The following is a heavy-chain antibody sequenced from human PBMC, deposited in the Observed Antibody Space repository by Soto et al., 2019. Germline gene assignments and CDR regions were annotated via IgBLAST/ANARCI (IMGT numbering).Heavy chain of an antibody. CDR2: ISGSGGST. CDR1: GFTFSSYA. Sequence: GGSLRLSCAASGFTFSSYAMSWVRQAPGKGLEWVSAISGSGGSTYYADSVKGRFTISRDNSKNTLYLQMNSLRAEDTAVYYCATRRNYDFWSGYYSSDYWGQGTLVTVSS. J-gene: IGHJ4*02. V-gene: IGHV3-23*01. CDR3: ATRRNYDFWSGYYSSDY. D-gene: IGHD3-3*01.